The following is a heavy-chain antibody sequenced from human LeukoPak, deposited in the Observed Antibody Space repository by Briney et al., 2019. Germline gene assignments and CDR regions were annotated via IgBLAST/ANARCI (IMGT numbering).Heavy chain of an antibody. Sequence: GGSLRLSCETSGFTFSRNIIPWVRQAPGKGLEWVAVVSYDGSNEYYADSVKGRFTISRDNSKNTVYLQMNSLRPEDTAVYCCAREINSGWYDYWGQGTLVTVSS. CDR3: AREINSGWYDY. V-gene: IGHV3-30-3*01. D-gene: IGHD6-19*01. CDR2: VSYDGSNE. CDR1: GFTFSRNI. J-gene: IGHJ4*02.